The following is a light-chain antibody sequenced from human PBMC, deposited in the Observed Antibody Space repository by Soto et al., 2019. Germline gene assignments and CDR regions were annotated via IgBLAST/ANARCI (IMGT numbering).Light chain of an antibody. J-gene: IGKJ2*01. CDR1: QSVSNNY. Sequence: EVVLTQSPGTLSLSPGERASLSCRASQSVSNNYLAWYQQKPGQSPTLLIFGSTDRATGIPDRFSGSGSGTDFTLTISRLEPEDFAGYYGQQYGSSPPYTFGQGTKLEIK. CDR2: GST. V-gene: IGKV3-20*01. CDR3: QQYGSSPPYT.